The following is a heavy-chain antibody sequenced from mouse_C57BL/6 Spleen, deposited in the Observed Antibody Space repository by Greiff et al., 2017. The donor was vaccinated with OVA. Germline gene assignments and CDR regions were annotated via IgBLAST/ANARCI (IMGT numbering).Heavy chain of an antibody. CDR1: GYTFTSYW. CDR3: ARINGSSYYYAMDY. V-gene: IGHV1-50*01. Sequence: VQLQQPGAELVKPGASVKLSCKASGYTFTSYWLQWVKQRPGQGLEWIGEIDPSDSYTNYNQKFKGKATLTVDTSSSTAYMQLSSLTSEDSAVYYCARINGSSYYYAMDYWGQGTSVTVSS. D-gene: IGHD1-1*01. CDR2: IDPSDSYT. J-gene: IGHJ4*01.